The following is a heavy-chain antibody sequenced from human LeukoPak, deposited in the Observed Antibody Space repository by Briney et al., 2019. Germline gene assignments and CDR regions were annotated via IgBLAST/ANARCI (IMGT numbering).Heavy chain of an antibody. CDR3: AKDLGSGSLDY. CDR2: IWYDGSNK. CDR1: GFTFSSYG. V-gene: IGHV3-33*06. J-gene: IGHJ4*02. D-gene: IGHD1-26*01. Sequence: PVRSLRLSCAASGFTFSSYGMHWVRQAPGKGLEWVAVIWYDGSNKYYADSVKGRFTISRDNSKNTLYLQMNSLRAEDTAVYYCAKDLGSGSLDYWGQGTLVTVSS.